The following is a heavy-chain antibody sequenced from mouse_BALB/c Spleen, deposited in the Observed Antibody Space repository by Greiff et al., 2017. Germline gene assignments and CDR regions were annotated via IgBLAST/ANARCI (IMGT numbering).Heavy chain of an antibody. J-gene: IGHJ4*01. D-gene: IGHD1-1*01. Sequence: EVKLMESGGGLVKLGGSLKLSCAASGFTFSSYYMSWVRQTPEKRLELVAAINSNGGSTYYPDTVKGRFTISRDNAKNTLYLQMSSLKSEDTALYYCARFYYAGDYAMDYWGQGTSVTGSS. CDR3: ARFYYAGDYAMDY. CDR1: GFTFSSYY. CDR2: INSNGGST. V-gene: IGHV5-6-2*01.